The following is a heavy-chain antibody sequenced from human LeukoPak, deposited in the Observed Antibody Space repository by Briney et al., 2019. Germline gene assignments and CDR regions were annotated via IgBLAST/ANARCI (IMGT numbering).Heavy chain of an antibody. CDR3: ARVYSSSRFDY. Sequence: SVKVSCKASEGTFSNYAISWLRQAPGQGLEWMGGNIPIFVTSNYAQKFQGRLTITTDKSTSTAYMELSSLRSEDTAVYYCARVYSSSRFDYWGQGTLVTVSS. D-gene: IGHD6-13*01. V-gene: IGHV1-69*05. CDR1: EGTFSNYA. J-gene: IGHJ4*02. CDR2: NIPIFVTS.